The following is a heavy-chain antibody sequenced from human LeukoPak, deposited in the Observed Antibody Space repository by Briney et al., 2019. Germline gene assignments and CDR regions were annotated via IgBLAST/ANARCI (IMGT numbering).Heavy chain of an antibody. J-gene: IGHJ4*02. CDR1: GGSFSGYY. CDR2: INHSGST. D-gene: IGHD1-26*01. Sequence: SETLSLTCAVYGGSFSGYYWSWIRQPPGKGLEWIGEINHSGSTNYNPSLKSRVTISVDTSKNQFSLKLSSVTAADTAVYYCAREMEQRSLDYWGQGTLVTVSS. CDR3: AREMEQRSLDY. V-gene: IGHV4-34*01.